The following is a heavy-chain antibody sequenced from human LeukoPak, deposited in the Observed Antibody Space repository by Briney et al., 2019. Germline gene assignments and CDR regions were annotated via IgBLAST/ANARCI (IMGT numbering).Heavy chain of an antibody. D-gene: IGHD3-22*01. Sequence: GASVKVSCKASGYTFTSYGISWVRQAPGQGLEWMGWISAYNGNTNYAQKLQGRVTMTTDTSTSTAYMELSSLRSEDTAVYYCATHRFPYYDSSGYYFPFEYWGQGTLVTVSS. CDR3: ATHRFPYYDSSGYYFPFEY. J-gene: IGHJ4*02. V-gene: IGHV1-18*01. CDR2: ISAYNGNT. CDR1: GYTFTSYG.